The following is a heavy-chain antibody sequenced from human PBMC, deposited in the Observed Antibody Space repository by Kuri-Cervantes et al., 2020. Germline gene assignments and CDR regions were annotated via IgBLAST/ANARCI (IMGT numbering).Heavy chain of an antibody. J-gene: IGHJ6*02. CDR1: GFTFDDYA. CDR2: IWCDGSNK. D-gene: IGHD2-15*01. CDR3: ARDPLGYCTGGSCTLHGMDV. V-gene: IGHV3-33*08. Sequence: GESLKISCAASGFTFDDYAMHWVRQAPGKGLEWVAVIWCDGSNKYYADSVKGRFTISRDNSKNTLFLQMNSLRAEDTAVYYCARDPLGYCTGGSCTLHGMDVWGQGTRVTVSS.